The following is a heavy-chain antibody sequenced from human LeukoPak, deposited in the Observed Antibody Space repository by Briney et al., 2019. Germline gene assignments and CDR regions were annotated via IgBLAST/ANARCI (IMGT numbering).Heavy chain of an antibody. J-gene: IGHJ5*02. CDR3: ARDPGVVAATPNLLDP. V-gene: IGHV1-18*01. CDR1: GYTFTSYG. D-gene: IGHD2-15*01. Sequence: ASVKVSCKASGYTFTSYGISWGRQAPGQGLEWMGWISAYNGNTNYAQKLQGRVTMTTDTSTSTAYMELRSLRSDDTAVYYCARDPGVVAATPNLLDPWGQGTLVTVSS. CDR2: ISAYNGNT.